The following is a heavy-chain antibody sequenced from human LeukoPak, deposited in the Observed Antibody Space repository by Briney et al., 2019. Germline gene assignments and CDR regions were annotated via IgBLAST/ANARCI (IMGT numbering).Heavy chain of an antibody. J-gene: IGHJ4*02. CDR1: GCTLSSYA. CDR3: AEMGEYRGY. Sequence: GASVKVSCKASGCTLSSYAISWVRQAPGQGLEWMGGIIPIFGTANYAQKFQGRVTITADESTSTAYMELSSLRSEDTAVYYCAEMGEYRGYWGQGTLVTVSS. CDR2: IIPIFGTA. D-gene: IGHD3-16*01. V-gene: IGHV1-69*13.